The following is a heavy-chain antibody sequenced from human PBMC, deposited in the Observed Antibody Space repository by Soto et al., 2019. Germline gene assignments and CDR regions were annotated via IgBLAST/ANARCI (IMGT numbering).Heavy chain of an antibody. CDR2: INPSGGST. CDR3: ARDLGRDGYNRGFDS. D-gene: IGHD5-12*01. J-gene: IGHJ5*01. V-gene: IGHV1-46*01. Sequence: QVQLVQSGAEVKKPGASVKVSCKASGYTFTSYYMHWVRQAPGQGLEWMGIINPSGGSTSYVQKFQGRVTMTRDTSTSTVYMELSSLRSEDTAVYYCARDLGRDGYNRGFDSWGHGTLVTVSS. CDR1: GYTFTSYY.